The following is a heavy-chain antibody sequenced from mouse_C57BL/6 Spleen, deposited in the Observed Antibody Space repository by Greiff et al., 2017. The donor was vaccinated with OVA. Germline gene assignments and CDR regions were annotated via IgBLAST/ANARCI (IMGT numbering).Heavy chain of an antibody. CDR2: IDPANGNT. CDR3: ARGGFGY. CDR1: GFNIKHTY. Sequence: EVQLQQSVAELVRPGASVKLSCTASGFNIKHTYMHWVKQRPEQGLEWIGRIDPANGNTKYAPKFQGKATITADTSSNTAYLQLSSLTSEDSAVYFCARGGFGYWGQGTTLTVSS. V-gene: IGHV14-3*01. J-gene: IGHJ2*01.